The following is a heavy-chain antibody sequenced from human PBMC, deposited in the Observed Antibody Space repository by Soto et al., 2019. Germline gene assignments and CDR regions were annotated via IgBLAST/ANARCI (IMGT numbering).Heavy chain of an antibody. CDR1: GFTFSSYG. CDR3: AKSLHGRQIVVAGELDY. V-gene: IGHV3-30*18. CDR2: ISYDGSNK. J-gene: IGHJ4*02. D-gene: IGHD2-15*01. Sequence: QVQLVESGGGVVQPGRSLRLSCAASGFTFSSYGMHWVRQASGKGLEWVAVISYDGSNKYYADSVKGRFTISRDNSKNTLYLQMNSLRAEDTAVYYCAKSLHGRQIVVAGELDYWGQGTLVTVSS.